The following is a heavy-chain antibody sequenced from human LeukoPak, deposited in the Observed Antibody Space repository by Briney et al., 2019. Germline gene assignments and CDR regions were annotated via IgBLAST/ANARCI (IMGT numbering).Heavy chain of an antibody. CDR1: GYTFTSYD. D-gene: IGHD3-22*01. V-gene: IGHV1-8*01. CDR2: MNPNSGNT. Sequence: GASVKVSCKASGYTFTSYDINWVRQATGQGLEWMGWMNPNSGNTGYAQKFQGRVTMTRNTSVSTAYMELSSLRSEDTAVYYCAKEGGDSSGYYHDSWGQGTLVTVSS. J-gene: IGHJ4*02. CDR3: AKEGGDSSGYYHDS.